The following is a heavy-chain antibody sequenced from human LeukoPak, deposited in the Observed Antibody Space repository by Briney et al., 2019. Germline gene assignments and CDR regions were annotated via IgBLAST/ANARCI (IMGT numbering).Heavy chain of an antibody. Sequence: GGSLRLSCAASGFTFSSYGMYWVRQAPGKGLEWVAIISYDGSNKYYGDSVKGRFTISRDNSKNTLYLQMNSLRAEDTAVYYCAKDYQKPIPGTTWSDPGGQGTL. D-gene: IGHD1-14*01. CDR3: AKDYQKPIPGTTWSDP. CDR2: ISYDGSNK. J-gene: IGHJ5*02. V-gene: IGHV3-30*18. CDR1: GFTFSSYG.